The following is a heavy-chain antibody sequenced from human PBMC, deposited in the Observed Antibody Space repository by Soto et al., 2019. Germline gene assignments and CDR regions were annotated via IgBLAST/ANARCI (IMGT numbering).Heavy chain of an antibody. CDR2: IDGAAATT. D-gene: IGHD1-26*01. J-gene: IGHJ4*02. Sequence: SLRLSCTASGFTFNNKWMHWVRQAPGKGLVWLSRIDGAAATTNYADSVKGRFTISRDNAKNIVFLHVNGLTDEDTAVYYCARGGAMGVDYWGQGTLVTVSS. V-gene: IGHV3-74*01. CDR1: GFTFNNKW. CDR3: ARGGAMGVDY.